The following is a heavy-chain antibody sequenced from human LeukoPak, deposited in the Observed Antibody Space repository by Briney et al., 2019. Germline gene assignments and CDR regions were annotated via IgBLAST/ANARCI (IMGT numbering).Heavy chain of an antibody. Sequence: GSLRLSCAASGFTFSGYSMNWVRQAPGKGLEWVSSISSSSSYIYYADSVKGRFTISRDNAKNSLYLQMNSLRAEDTAVYYCARGLAVTARGSFDIWGQGTMVTVSS. CDR1: GFTFSGYS. V-gene: IGHV3-21*04. J-gene: IGHJ3*02. D-gene: IGHD6-19*01. CDR3: ARGLAVTARGSFDI. CDR2: ISSSSSYI.